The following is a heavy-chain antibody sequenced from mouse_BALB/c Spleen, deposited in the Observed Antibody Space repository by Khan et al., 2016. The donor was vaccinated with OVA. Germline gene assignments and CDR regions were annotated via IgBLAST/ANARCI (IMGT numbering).Heavy chain of an antibody. V-gene: IGHV3-2*02. CDR3: ASELGRDYAMDY. CDR2: ISYSGST. Sequence: EVQLQESGPGLVKPSQSLSLTCTVTGYSITSDYAWNWIRQFPGNKLEWMGYISYSGSTTYNPSLKSRISITRDTSKDQFFLQSKSVTSEETATYYCASELGRDYAMDYWGQGTSVTVSS. D-gene: IGHD4-1*01. CDR1: GYSITSDYA. J-gene: IGHJ4*01.